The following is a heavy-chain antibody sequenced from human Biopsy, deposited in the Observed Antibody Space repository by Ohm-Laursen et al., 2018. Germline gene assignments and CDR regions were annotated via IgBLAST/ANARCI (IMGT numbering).Heavy chain of an antibody. Sequence: ASVKASCTPYGSTFTDYFVHSVRQAPGQGLEWMGWIDTINGGTRPAQRFQGRVTMTRDTSISTAYMELSRLTSYDTAVYYCARERDPWGQGTLVTVSS. CDR1: GSTFTDYF. J-gene: IGHJ5*02. CDR3: ARERDP. CDR2: IDTINGGT. V-gene: IGHV1-2*02.